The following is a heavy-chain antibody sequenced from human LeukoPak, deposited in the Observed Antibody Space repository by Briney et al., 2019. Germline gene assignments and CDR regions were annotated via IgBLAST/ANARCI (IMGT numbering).Heavy chain of an antibody. CDR2: ISGSGGST. J-gene: IGHJ5*02. CDR3: ARESRYSYGRGRSPGGWFDP. CDR1: GFTFSSYA. V-gene: IGHV3-23*01. D-gene: IGHD5-18*01. Sequence: GGSLRLSCAASGFTFSSYAMSWVRQAPGKGLEWVSAISGSGGSTYYADSVKGRFTISRDNSKNTLYLQMNSLRAEDTAVYYCARESRYSYGRGRSPGGWFDPWGQGTLVTVSS.